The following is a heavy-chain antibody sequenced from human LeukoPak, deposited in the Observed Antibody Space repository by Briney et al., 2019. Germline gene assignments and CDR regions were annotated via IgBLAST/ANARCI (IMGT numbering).Heavy chain of an antibody. V-gene: IGHV4-30-4*01. J-gene: IGHJ5*02. CDR3: GDGANWFDP. CDR1: GGSISSGDYY. D-gene: IGHD3-10*01. Sequence: PSETLSLTCTVSGGSISSGDYYWSWIRRPPGKGLEWIGYIYYSGSTYYNPSLKSRVTISVDTSKNQFSLKLSSVTAADTAMYYCGDGANWFDPWGQGTLVTVSS. CDR2: IYYSGST.